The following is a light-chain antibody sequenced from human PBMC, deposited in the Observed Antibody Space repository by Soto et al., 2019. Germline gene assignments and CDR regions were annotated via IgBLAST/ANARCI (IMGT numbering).Light chain of an antibody. Sequence: LVVSQSPATLSLPQGERATLSYMARQSVSSNLAWHQQRPGQAPRLLIYGASTRATGVPARFSGGGSGTEFTLTITSLQAEDFAVYWCQQYNNWPLTFGPGTRLEI. CDR2: GAS. J-gene: IGKJ5*01. V-gene: IGKV3D-15*01. CDR3: QQYNNWPLT. CDR1: QSVSSN.